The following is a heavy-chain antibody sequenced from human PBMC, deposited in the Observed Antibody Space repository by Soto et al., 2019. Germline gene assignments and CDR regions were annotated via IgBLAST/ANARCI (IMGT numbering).Heavy chain of an antibody. J-gene: IGHJ4*02. D-gene: IGHD5-12*01. Sequence: GGSLRLSCAASGFTFSDHYMDWVRQAPGKGLEWVGRTRNKANSYTTEYAASVKGRFTISRDDSKNSLYLQMNSLKTEDTAVYYCARRRGSGYTYYFDYWGQGTLVTVSS. V-gene: IGHV3-72*01. CDR1: GFTFSDHY. CDR3: ARRRGSGYTYYFDY. CDR2: TRNKANSYTT.